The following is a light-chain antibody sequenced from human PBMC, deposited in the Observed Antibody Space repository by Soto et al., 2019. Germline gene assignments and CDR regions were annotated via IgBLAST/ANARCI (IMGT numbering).Light chain of an antibody. Sequence: DIQMTQSPSTLSASVGDRVTITCRASQSISSRLAWYQQKPGKAPKLLIYKASSLETGVPSRFSGSGSGTEITLTISSLQPDDFATYYCQHYISNSRTFGQGTKVEIK. CDR1: QSISSR. CDR3: QHYISNSRT. V-gene: IGKV1-5*03. CDR2: KAS. J-gene: IGKJ1*01.